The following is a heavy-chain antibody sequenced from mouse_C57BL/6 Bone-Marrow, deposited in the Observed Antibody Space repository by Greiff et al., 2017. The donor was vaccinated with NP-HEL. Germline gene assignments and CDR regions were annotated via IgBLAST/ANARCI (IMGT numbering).Heavy chain of an antibody. Sequence: EVMLVESGGGLVKPGGSLKLSCAASGFTFSSYAMSWVRQTPEKRLAWVATISDGGSYTDYPDNVKGRFTISRDNAKNNLYLQMSHLKSEDTAMYYCARDTYYARVYYYAMDYWGQGTSVTVSS. CDR1: GFTFSSYA. D-gene: IGHD1-1*02. CDR3: ARDTYYARVYYYAMDY. V-gene: IGHV5-4*01. J-gene: IGHJ4*01. CDR2: ISDGGSYT.